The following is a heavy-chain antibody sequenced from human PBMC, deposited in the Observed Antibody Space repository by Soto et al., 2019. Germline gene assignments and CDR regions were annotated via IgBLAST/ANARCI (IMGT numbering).Heavy chain of an antibody. CDR3: AKEGYVVSNWFDP. D-gene: IGHD2-8*02. CDR1: GFTFSSYG. Sequence: GGSLRLSCAASGFTFSSYGMHWVRQAPGKGLEWVAVISYDGSNKYYADSVKGRFTISRDNSKNTLYLQMNSLRAEDTAVYYCAKEGYVVSNWFDPWGQGTLVTVSS. V-gene: IGHV3-30*18. CDR2: ISYDGSNK. J-gene: IGHJ5*02.